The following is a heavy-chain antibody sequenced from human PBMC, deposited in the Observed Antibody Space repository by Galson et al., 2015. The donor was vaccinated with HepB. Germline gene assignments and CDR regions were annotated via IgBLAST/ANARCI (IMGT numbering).Heavy chain of an antibody. CDR2: ISYDGSNK. CDR3: AKDHDCGD. CDR1: GFTFSSYG. J-gene: IGHJ4*02. V-gene: IGHV3-30*18. D-gene: IGHD4-17*01. Sequence: SLRLSCAASGFTFSSYGMHWVRQAPGKGLEWVAVISYDGSNKYYADSVKGRFTISRDNSKNTLYLQMNSLRPEDTAVYFCAKDHDCGDWGQGALVTVSS.